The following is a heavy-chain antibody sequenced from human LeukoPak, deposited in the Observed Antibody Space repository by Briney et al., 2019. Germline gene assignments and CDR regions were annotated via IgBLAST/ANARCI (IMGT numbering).Heavy chain of an antibody. CDR3: VRGHLWLEN. CDR1: GLTFSSHW. V-gene: IGHV3-74*01. Sequence: GGSLRLSCAASGLTFSSHWMHWVRQAPGKGLVWVSRINEDGSTTNYADSVKGRSTIFRDNAKNTLYLQMDSLRAEETAVYSCVRGHLWLENWGQGTLVTVSS. D-gene: IGHD3-3*02. J-gene: IGHJ4*02. CDR2: INEDGSTT.